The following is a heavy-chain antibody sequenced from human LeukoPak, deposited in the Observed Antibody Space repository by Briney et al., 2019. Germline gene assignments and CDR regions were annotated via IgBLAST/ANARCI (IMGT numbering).Heavy chain of an antibody. J-gene: IGHJ4*02. D-gene: IGHD2-2*01. CDR3: ARGDVVVPAAGFDY. CDR1: GGTFSSYA. Sequence: ASVKVSCKASGGTFSSYAISWVRQAPGQGLEWMGRINPNSGGTNYAQKFQGRVTMTRDTSISTAYMELSRLRSDDTAVYYCARGDVVVPAAGFDYWGQGTLVTVSS. CDR2: INPNSGGT. V-gene: IGHV1-2*02.